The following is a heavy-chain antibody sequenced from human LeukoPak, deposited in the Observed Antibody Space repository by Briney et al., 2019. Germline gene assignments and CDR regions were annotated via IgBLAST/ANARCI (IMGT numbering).Heavy chain of an antibody. J-gene: IGHJ4*02. CDR3: ARGGARLRFGELYFDY. CDR2: ISSSGGTI. V-gene: IGHV3-48*03. D-gene: IGHD3-16*01. Sequence: GGSLRLSCAASGFTFSSYEMNWVRQAPGKGLEWVSYISSSGGTIYYADSVKGRFTISRDNAKNLLYLQMNSLRAEDTAIYYCARGGARLRFGELYFDYWGQGTLVTVSS. CDR1: GFTFSSYE.